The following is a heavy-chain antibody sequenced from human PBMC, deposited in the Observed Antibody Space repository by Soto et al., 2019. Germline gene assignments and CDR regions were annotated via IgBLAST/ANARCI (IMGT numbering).Heavy chain of an antibody. Sequence: GGSLRLSCAASGFTFSSYWMSWVRQAPGKGLEWVANIKQDGSEKYYVDSVKGRFTIPRDNAKNSLYLQMNSLRAEDTAVYYCARDSTRGYSYGYSDYWGQGTLVTVSS. CDR3: ARDSTRGYSYGYSDY. CDR1: GFTFSSYW. D-gene: IGHD5-18*01. J-gene: IGHJ4*02. CDR2: IKQDGSEK. V-gene: IGHV3-7*03.